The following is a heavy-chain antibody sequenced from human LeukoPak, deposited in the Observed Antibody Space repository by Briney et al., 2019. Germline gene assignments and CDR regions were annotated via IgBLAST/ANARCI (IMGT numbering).Heavy chain of an antibody. J-gene: IGHJ4*02. D-gene: IGHD1-26*01. CDR3: ATYSGSYLR. Sequence: GGSLRLSCAASGFTFTFYWMSWVRQAPGKGLEWVANIKQDGSEKYHVDSVKGRFTISRDNAKNSLYLQMNGLRAEDTAVYYCATYSGSYLRWGQGTLVTVSS. CDR1: GFTFTFYW. CDR2: IKQDGSEK. V-gene: IGHV3-7*01.